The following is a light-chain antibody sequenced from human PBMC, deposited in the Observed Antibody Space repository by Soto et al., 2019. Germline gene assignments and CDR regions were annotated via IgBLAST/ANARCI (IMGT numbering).Light chain of an antibody. Sequence: EIVLTQSPGTLSLSPGERATLSCRASQSVSSKYLAWYQQKPGQAPSLLINGASNRATGIPDRFSGSGSGTDFTLTISRLEPEDFVVYYCQQYGTSPPWTFGQGTKVEIK. CDR3: QQYGTSPPWT. CDR1: QSVSSKY. J-gene: IGKJ1*01. V-gene: IGKV3-20*01. CDR2: GAS.